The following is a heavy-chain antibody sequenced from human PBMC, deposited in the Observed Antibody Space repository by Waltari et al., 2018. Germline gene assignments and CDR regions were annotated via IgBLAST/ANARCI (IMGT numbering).Heavy chain of an antibody. D-gene: IGHD1-26*01. CDR3: ANNEWGLPVS. Sequence: QVQLQESGPGLVKPSEDLSLTCTVSGSSISSGYWWAWIRQPPGKGLEWIASIYYSGTIQYNPSLGSRATISADTSKNQFALRLTSVTAADTAVYYCANNEWGLPVSWGQGTVVTVSS. J-gene: IGHJ5*02. V-gene: IGHV4-38-2*02. CDR2: IYYSGTI. CDR1: GSSISSGYW.